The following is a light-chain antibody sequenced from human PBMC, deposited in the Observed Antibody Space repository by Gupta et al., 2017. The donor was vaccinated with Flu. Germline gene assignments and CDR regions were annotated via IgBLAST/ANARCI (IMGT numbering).Light chain of an antibody. CDR2: LGS. Sequence: DIVMPQSLLSLPVAPGGLASISCRSSQSLLHSNGYNYLDWYLQKPGQSPQLLIYLGSNRASGVPDRVSGSGSGTDFTLKISRVEAEDVGVYYCMQALQTPRTFGQWTKVEIK. CDR1: QSLLHSNGYNY. V-gene: IGKV2-28*01. J-gene: IGKJ1*01. CDR3: MQALQTPRT.